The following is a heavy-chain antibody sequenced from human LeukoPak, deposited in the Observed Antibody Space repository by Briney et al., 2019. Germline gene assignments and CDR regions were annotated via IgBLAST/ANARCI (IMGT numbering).Heavy chain of an antibody. CDR1: GFTFSSYA. D-gene: IGHD3-22*01. J-gene: IGHJ4*02. CDR3: ATGVRRSSDYSSPVDY. CDR2: ISGSGGST. Sequence: PGGSLRLSCAASGFTFSSYAMSWVRQAPGKGLEWVSAISGSGGSTYYADSVKGRFTISRDNSRNTLYLQMNSLRAEDTAVYYCATGVRRSSDYSSPVDYWGQGTLVTVSS. V-gene: IGHV3-23*01.